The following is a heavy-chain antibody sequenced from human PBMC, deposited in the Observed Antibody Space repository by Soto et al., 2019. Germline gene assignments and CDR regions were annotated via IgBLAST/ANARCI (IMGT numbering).Heavy chain of an antibody. CDR1: GASVSSNSAG. V-gene: IGHV6-1*01. J-gene: IGHJ4*01. Sequence: SQTLSLTCAITGASVSSNSAGWSWVRQSPSRGLEWLGRTYDRSKWYYEYAVSVRGRITINPDTSKNQHSLQLNSVTPEDTAVYFCARGEQYSGRIFDYWGQGTLVTVSS. D-gene: IGHD1-26*01. CDR3: ARGEQYSGRIFDY. CDR2: TYDRSKWYY.